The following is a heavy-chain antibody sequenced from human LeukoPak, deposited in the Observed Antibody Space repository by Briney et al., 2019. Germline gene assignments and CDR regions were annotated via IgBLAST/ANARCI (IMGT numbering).Heavy chain of an antibody. D-gene: IGHD6-13*01. CDR3: ARRGIAAAPDY. J-gene: IGHJ4*02. V-gene: IGHV5-51*01. Sequence: GESLKISCKGFGYSFTYYWIGWVRQMPGKGLEWMGIIYPGDSDTRYSPSFQGQVTISADKSISTAYLQWSSLRASDTAMYYCARRGIAAAPDYWGQGTLVTVSS. CDR2: IYPGDSDT. CDR1: GYSFTYYW.